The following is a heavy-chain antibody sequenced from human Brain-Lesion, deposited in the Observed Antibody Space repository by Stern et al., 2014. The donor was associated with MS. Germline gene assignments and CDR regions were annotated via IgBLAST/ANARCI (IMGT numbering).Heavy chain of an antibody. Sequence: VQLVESGGTLVTPGGSLRLSCAASGFLFSDYYMNSIRQPPGQGLEWVSYISTTASTIYYADSVKGRFTISRDNTKNSLFLQMSSLRAEDTAVYYCAISSSRYYFDSWGLGTLVTVSS. CDR3: AISSSRYYFDS. CDR2: ISTTASTI. V-gene: IGHV3-11*01. D-gene: IGHD2-2*01. CDR1: GFLFSDYY. J-gene: IGHJ4*02.